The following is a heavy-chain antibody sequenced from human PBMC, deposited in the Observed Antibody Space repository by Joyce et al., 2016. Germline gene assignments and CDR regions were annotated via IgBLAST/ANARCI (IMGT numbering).Heavy chain of an antibody. CDR1: GFTFGNHW. V-gene: IGHV3-7*03. D-gene: IGHD4-17*01. CDR2: INEEGREI. Sequence: EVQLVESGGGLVQPGGSLRLSCIASGFTFGNHWLSWVRQSPGKGLEWVANINEEGREIHYVDSVRGRFTISRDNAKSTLYLQMSSLRADDTAVFYCTRVFGDYDLSDYWGQGTLVTVSS. J-gene: IGHJ4*02. CDR3: TRVFGDYDLSDY.